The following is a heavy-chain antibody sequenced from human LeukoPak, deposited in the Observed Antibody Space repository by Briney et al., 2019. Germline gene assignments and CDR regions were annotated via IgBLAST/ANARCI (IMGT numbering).Heavy chain of an antibody. D-gene: IGHD3-22*01. CDR1: GGSFSYYY. J-gene: IGHJ4*02. CDR2: IYYSGST. Sequence: SETLSLTCAVYGGSFSYYYWSWIRQPPGKGLEWIGNIYYSGSTYYNPSLKSRLTISVDASKNQFSLRLTSVTAADTAVYYCARRAYYDSSGYYHFDYWGQGTLVTVSS. CDR3: ARRAYYDSSGYYHFDY. V-gene: IGHV4-34*01.